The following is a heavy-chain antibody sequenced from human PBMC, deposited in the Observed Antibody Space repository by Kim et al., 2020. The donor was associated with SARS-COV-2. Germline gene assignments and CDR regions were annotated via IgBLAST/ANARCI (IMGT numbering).Heavy chain of an antibody. CDR3: AKFPALPFDY. D-gene: IGHD6-25*01. CDR1: GFTFSSYA. Sequence: GGSLRLSCAASGFTFSSYAMRWVRQAPGKGLEWVSAISGNGGSTHYADSVKGRFTISRDNSKNTLYLQMNSLRAEDTAVYYCAKFPALPFDYWGQGTLVTVSS. J-gene: IGHJ4*02. CDR2: ISGNGGST. V-gene: IGHV3-23*01.